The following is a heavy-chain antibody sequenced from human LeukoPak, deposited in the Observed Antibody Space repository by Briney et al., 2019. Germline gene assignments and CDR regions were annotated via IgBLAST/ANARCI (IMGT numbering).Heavy chain of an antibody. D-gene: IGHD1-1*01. CDR2: INHNGGGT. CDR3: ARDSTGTARFDY. V-gene: IGHV1-2*04. CDR1: GYTFSSYY. J-gene: IGHJ4*02. Sequence: ASVKLSCKASGYTFSSYYMHWVRQAPGQGLEWMGWINHNGGGTNYAQKFQGWVTMTRDTSISTAYMELSRLRSDDTAVYYCARDSTGTARFDYWGQGTLVTVSS.